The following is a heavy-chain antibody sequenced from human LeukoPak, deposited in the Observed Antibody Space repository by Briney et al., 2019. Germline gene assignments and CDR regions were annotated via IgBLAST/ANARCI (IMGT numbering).Heavy chain of an antibody. D-gene: IGHD3-10*01. V-gene: IGHV1-69*13. J-gene: IGHJ5*02. CDR3: ARLLLWFGDPGGDWFDP. CDR1: GGTFSSYA. Sequence: SVTVSCKASGGTFSSYAISWVRQAPGQGLEWMGGIIPIFGTANYAQKFQGRVTITADEFTSTAYMELSSLRSEDTAVYYCARLLLWFGDPGGDWFDPWGQGTLVTVSS. CDR2: IIPIFGTA.